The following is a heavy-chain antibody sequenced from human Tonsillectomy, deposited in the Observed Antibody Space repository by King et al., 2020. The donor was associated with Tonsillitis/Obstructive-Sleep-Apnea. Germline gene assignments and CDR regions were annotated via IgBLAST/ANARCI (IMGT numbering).Heavy chain of an antibody. Sequence: VQLVESGGGLVKPGGSLRLSCAVSEFTFSNTWMTWVRQAPGKGLEWVGRIKSKADGGTTDYAAPVQGRFTISRDDSKNTLYLQMNRLKTEDTAVYYSTTETPQLRFLEWQCFDHWGRGTLVTVSS. V-gene: IGHV3-15*01. CDR2: IKSKADGGTT. J-gene: IGHJ4*02. D-gene: IGHD3-3*01. CDR3: TTETPQLRFLEWQCFDH. CDR1: EFTFSNTW.